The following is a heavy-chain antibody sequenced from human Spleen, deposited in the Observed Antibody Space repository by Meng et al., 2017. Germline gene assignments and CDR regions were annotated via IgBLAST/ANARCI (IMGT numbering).Heavy chain of an antibody. Sequence: QIKVKESGPKMVKTKKTLTMTCTCSGFSLRTSGVGVGWIRQPPGKALEWLALIYWDDDKRYSPSLKSRLTITKDTSENQVVLTMTNMDPVDTATYYCAQSSTFLYLNYWGQGTLVTVSS. J-gene: IGHJ4*02. CDR2: IYWDDDK. D-gene: IGHD2-2*01. V-gene: IGHV2-5*02. CDR1: GFSLRTSGVG. CDR3: AQSSTFLYLNY.